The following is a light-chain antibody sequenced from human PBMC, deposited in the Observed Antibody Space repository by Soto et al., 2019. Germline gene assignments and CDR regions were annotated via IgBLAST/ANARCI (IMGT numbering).Light chain of an antibody. CDR3: QQSYSAPYT. V-gene: IGKV1-39*01. J-gene: IGKJ2*01. Sequence: DIQLTQSPSSLSASVGDRVTITCRASQSISTYLNWYQQKPGKVPNLLIYSASRLQSGVPSRFSGSGSGTDFTLTISSLQPEDFATYYCQQSYSAPYTFGQGTKLEIK. CDR1: QSISTY. CDR2: SAS.